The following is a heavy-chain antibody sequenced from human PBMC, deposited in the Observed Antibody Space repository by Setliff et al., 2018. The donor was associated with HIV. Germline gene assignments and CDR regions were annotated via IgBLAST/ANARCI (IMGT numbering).Heavy chain of an antibody. CDR1: GDSVSSNNAA. Sequence: SETLSLTCAISGDSVSSNNAAWNWIRQSPLRGLEWLGRTYYRSKWYFDYAVSVKSRIIINPDTSKNQFSLHLNSVTPEDTAVYYCARGSYGSVLLWGQGTLGTVSS. CDR3: ARGSYGSVLL. J-gene: IGHJ4*02. V-gene: IGHV6-1*01. CDR2: TYYRSKWYF. D-gene: IGHD6-19*01.